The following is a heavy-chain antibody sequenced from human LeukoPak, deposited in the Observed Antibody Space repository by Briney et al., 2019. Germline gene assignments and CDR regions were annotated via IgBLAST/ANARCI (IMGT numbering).Heavy chain of an antibody. D-gene: IGHD2-15*01. CDR3: ARDLLGVSYGMDV. CDR1: GFTFSSYA. V-gene: IGHV3-30*04. Sequence: GGSLRLSCAASGFTFSSYAMHWVRQAPGKGLEWVAVISYDGSNKYYADSVKGRFTISRDNSKNTLYLQMNSLRAEDTAVYYCARDLLGVSYGMDVWGQGTTVTASS. J-gene: IGHJ6*02. CDR2: ISYDGSNK.